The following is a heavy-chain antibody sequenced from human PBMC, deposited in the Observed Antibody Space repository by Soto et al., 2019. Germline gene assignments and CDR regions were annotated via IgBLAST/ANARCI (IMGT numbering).Heavy chain of an antibody. CDR1: GGSISSSSYY. CDR3: ARLGPTNTYYGSGVEY. D-gene: IGHD3-10*01. Sequence: KTSETLSLTCTVSGGSISSSSYYWGWIRQPPGKGLEWIGSIYYSGSTYYNPSLKSRVTISVDTSKNQFSLKLSSVTAADTAVYYCARLGPTNTYYGSGVEYWGQGTLVTVSS. V-gene: IGHV4-39*01. J-gene: IGHJ4*02. CDR2: IYYSGST.